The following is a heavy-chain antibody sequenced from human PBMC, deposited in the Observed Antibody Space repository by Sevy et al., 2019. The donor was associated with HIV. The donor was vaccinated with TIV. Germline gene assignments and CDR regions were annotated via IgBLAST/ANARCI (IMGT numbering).Heavy chain of an antibody. V-gene: IGHV3-23*01. Sequence: GGYLRLSCAASGFTFISYTMSWVRQAPGKGLEWVSAISGSGGSTYYADSVKGRFTISRDNSKNTLYLEMNNLRAEDTALYHCAKEYISGYSWGQGTLVTVSS. J-gene: IGHJ4*02. D-gene: IGHD6-19*01. CDR1: GFTFISYT. CDR3: AKEYISGYS. CDR2: ISGSGGST.